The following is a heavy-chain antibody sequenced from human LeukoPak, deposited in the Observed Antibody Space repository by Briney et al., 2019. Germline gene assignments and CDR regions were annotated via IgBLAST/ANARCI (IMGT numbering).Heavy chain of an antibody. D-gene: IGHD5-24*01. CDR2: IKEDGTET. CDR1: GFMFSSNW. J-gene: IGHJ4*02. V-gene: IGHV3-7*03. CDR3: AKEGRSLQTY. Sequence: GGSLRLSCAASGFMFSSNWMSWVRLAPGKGLEWVANIKEDGTETYYVDSVKGRFTISRNNAKNSLYLQMNSLRVEDTAVYYCAKEGRSLQTYWGQGTLVTVSS.